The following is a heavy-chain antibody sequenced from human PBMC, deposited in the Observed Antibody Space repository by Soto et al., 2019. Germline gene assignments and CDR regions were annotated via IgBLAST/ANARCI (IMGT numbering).Heavy chain of an antibody. J-gene: IGHJ4*02. V-gene: IGHV3-30-3*01. D-gene: IGHD6-13*01. CDR2: ISYDGSNK. CDR3: ARDSVYSSSWVDY. Sequence: QVQLVESGGGVVQPGRSLRLSCAASGFTFSSYAMHWVRQAPGKGLEWVAVISYDGSNKYYADSVKGRFTISRDNSKNTLYLQMNSLRAEDTAVYYCARDSVYSSSWVDYWGQGTLVTVSS. CDR1: GFTFSSYA.